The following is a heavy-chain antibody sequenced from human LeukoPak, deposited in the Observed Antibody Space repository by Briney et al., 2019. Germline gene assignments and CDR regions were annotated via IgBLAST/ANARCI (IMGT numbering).Heavy chain of an antibody. CDR1: GYTFTGYY. D-gene: IGHD3-10*01. V-gene: IGHV1-2*02. CDR3: ARGYGSGSFYHY. J-gene: IGHJ4*02. CDR2: INPNSGGT. Sequence: ASVKVSCKASGYTFTGYYMHWVRQAPGQGLEWMGWINPNSGGTNYAQKFQDRVTVTRDTSISTVYMELSRLRYDDTAVYYCARGYGSGSFYHYWGQGTLVTVSS.